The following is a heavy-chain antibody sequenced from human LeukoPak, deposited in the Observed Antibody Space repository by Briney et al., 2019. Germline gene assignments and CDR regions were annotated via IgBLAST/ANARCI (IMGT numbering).Heavy chain of an antibody. Sequence: SETLSLTCSVSGGSISSHYWSWIRQPPGKGLEWIGYIHYSGSTDYNPSLKSRVTISVDTSRKQFSLNLNSVTAADPAVYFCARHYYDSSGYPNYFHYWGQGTLVSVSS. CDR1: GGSISSHY. J-gene: IGHJ4*02. CDR3: ARHYYDSSGYPNYFHY. CDR2: IHYSGST. V-gene: IGHV4-59*08. D-gene: IGHD3-22*01.